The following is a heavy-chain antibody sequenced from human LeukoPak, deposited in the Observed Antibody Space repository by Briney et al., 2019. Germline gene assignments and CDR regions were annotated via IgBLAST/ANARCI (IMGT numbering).Heavy chain of an antibody. D-gene: IGHD1-7*01. J-gene: IGHJ4*02. V-gene: IGHV1-2*02. CDR1: GYTFTSYG. Sequence: ASVKVSCKASGYTFTSYGISWVRQAPGQGLEWMGWINPNSGGTNYAQKFQGRVTMTRDTSISTAYMELSRLRSDDTAVYYCARSNWDYALSVYWGQGTLVTVSS. CDR2: INPNSGGT. CDR3: ARSNWDYALSVY.